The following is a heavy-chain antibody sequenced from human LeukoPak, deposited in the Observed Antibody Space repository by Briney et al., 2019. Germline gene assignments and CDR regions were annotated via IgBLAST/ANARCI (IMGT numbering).Heavy chain of an antibody. J-gene: IGHJ4*02. Sequence: PSETLSLTCTISGGSVSDYYWSWIRQSPGKGLEWIGYIYHTGSTSYSPSLKSRVAISADTSQNQFSLKLSSVTAADTAVYYCASRKLGNDYWGQGTLVTVSS. CDR2: IYHTGST. CDR3: ASRKLGNDY. CDR1: GGSVSDYY. D-gene: IGHD7-27*01. V-gene: IGHV4-59*02.